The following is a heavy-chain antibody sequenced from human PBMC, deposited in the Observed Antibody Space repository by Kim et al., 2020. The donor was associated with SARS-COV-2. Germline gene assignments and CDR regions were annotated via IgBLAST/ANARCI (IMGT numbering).Heavy chain of an antibody. D-gene: IGHD6-13*01. J-gene: IGHJ4*02. CDR2: ISYDGSNK. V-gene: IGHV3-30*04. Sequence: GGSLRLSCAASGFTFSSYAMHWVRQAPGKGLEWVAVISYDGSNKYYADSVKGRFTITRDNSKNTLYLQMNSLRAEDTAVYYCARVAAAGDYWGQGTLVTVSS. CDR3: ARVAAAGDY. CDR1: GFTFSSYA.